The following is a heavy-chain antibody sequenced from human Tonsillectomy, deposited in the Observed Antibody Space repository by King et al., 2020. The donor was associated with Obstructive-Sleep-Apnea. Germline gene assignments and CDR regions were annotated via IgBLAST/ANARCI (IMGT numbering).Heavy chain of an antibody. Sequence: VQLQESGPGLVKPSETLSLTCTVSGGSISSYYWSWIRQPPGKGLEWIGYIYYSGSTNYNPSLKSRVTISVDTSKNQFSLKLSPVTAADTAVYYCAGGYGSGSYSYYYGMDVWGQGTTVTVSS. J-gene: IGHJ6*02. V-gene: IGHV4-59*01. D-gene: IGHD3-10*01. CDR1: GGSISSYY. CDR3: AGGYGSGSYSYYYGMDV. CDR2: IYYSGST.